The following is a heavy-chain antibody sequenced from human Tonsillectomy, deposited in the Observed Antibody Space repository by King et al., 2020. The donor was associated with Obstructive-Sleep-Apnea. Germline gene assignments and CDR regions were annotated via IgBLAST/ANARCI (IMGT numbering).Heavy chain of an antibody. V-gene: IGHV4-59*01. CDR3: ARASGISGWTSEFDY. J-gene: IGHJ4*02. Sequence: VQLQESGPGLVKPSETLSLACTVSGGSITGYYWSWLRQSPGGGLEWIGCIYHSGSTKYNPSLKSRVTISVDTSKNQFSLRLGSVAAADTAVYYCARASGISGWTSEFDYWGQGTLVTVSS. D-gene: IGHD3-10*01. CDR1: GGSITGYY. CDR2: IYHSGST.